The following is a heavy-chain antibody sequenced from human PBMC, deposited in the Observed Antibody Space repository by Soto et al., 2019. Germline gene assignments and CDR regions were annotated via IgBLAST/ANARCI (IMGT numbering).Heavy chain of an antibody. J-gene: IGHJ4*02. Sequence: ASVKVSCKASGYTFTSFGISWVRQAPGQGLEWMGWISAYNGNTYYTQKLQGRVTMTTDTSTSTAYMELRTLRSDDTAVYFCARGFYCTNGVCYGYFDYWGQGTLVTVLL. V-gene: IGHV1-18*01. CDR2: ISAYNGNT. CDR3: ARGFYCTNGVCYGYFDY. D-gene: IGHD2-8*01. CDR1: GYTFTSFG.